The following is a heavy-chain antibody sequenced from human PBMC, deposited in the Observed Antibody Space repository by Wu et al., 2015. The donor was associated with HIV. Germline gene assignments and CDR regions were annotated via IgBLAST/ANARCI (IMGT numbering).Heavy chain of an antibody. D-gene: IGHD3-10*01. J-gene: IGHJ3*02. CDR3: ARDGKGMVRGVIGAFDI. Sequence: QVQLVQSGAEVKKPGSSVNVSCKASGGTLTTYVFNWVRQAPGQGLDWMGRIIPLFGTTNYAQNLQARVSITADEFTNTVYLEVNSLRSEDTAVYYCARDGKGMVRGVIGAFDIWGQGTMVTVSS. V-gene: IGHV1-69*15. CDR1: GGTLTTYV. CDR2: IIPLFGTT.